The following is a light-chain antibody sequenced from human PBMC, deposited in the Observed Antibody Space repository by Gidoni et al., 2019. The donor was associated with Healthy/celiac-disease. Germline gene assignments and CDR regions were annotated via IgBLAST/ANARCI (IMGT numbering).Light chain of an antibody. CDR3: QQSYSTPRIT. CDR1: QSISSY. J-gene: IGKJ5*01. V-gene: IGKV1-39*01. CDR2: AAS. Sequence: DIQMTQSPSSQSASVGDRVTITCRASQSISSYLNWYQQKPGKAPKLLIYAASSLQSGVTSRFSGSGAGTDFTLTISSLQPEDFATYYCQQSYSTPRITFGQGTRLEIK.